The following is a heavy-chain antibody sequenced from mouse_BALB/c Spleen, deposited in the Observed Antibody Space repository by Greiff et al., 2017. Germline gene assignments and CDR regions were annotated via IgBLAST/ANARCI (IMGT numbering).Heavy chain of an antibody. D-gene: IGHD2-1*01. V-gene: IGHV1-87*01. CDR3: ARSLGNYYAMDY. CDR2: IYPGDGDT. CDR1: GYTFTSYW. J-gene: IGHJ4*01. Sequence: QVQLKQSGAELARPGASVKLSCKASGYTFTSYWMQWVKQRPGQGLEWIGAIYPGDGDTRYTQKFKGKATLTADKSSSTAYMQLSSLASEDSAVYYCARSLGNYYAMDYWGQGTSVTVSS.